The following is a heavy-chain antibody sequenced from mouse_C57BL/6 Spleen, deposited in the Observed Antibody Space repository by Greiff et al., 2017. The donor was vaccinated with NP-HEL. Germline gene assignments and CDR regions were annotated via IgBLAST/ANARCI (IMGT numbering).Heavy chain of an antibody. J-gene: IGHJ4*01. CDR2: INPNYGTT. CDR3: ASSTGFDYAMDY. Sequence: EVKLMESGPELVKPGASVKISCKASGYSFTDYNMNWVKQSNGKSLEWIGVINPNYGTTSYNQKFKGKATLTVDQSSSTAYMQLNSLTSEDSAVYYCASSTGFDYAMDYWGQGTSVTVSS. D-gene: IGHD1-1*01. CDR1: GYSFTDYN. V-gene: IGHV1-39*01.